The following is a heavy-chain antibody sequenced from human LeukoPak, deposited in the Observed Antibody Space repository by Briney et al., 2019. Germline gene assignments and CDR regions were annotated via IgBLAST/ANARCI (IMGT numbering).Heavy chain of an antibody. Sequence: GGSLRLSCAASGFTFSNAWMSWVRQAPGKGLEWVGRIKSKTDGGTTDYAAPVKGRFTISRDDSKNALYLQMNSLKTEDTAVYYCTAKGRTNGVSGLDAFDIWGQGTMVTVSS. D-gene: IGHD2-8*01. CDR3: TAKGRTNGVSGLDAFDI. CDR1: GFTFSNAW. CDR2: IKSKTDGGTT. V-gene: IGHV3-15*01. J-gene: IGHJ3*02.